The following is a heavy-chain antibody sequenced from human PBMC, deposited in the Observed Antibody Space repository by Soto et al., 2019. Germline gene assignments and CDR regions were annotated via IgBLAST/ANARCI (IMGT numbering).Heavy chain of an antibody. CDR3: ARVWHRITMIVVAENWFDP. Sequence: PSETLSLTCTVSGGSISSGDYYWSWIRQPPGKGLEWIGYIYYSGSTYYNPSLKSRVTISVDTSKNQFSLKLSSVTAADTAVYYCARVWHRITMIVVAENWFDPWGQGTLVTAPQ. J-gene: IGHJ5*02. CDR2: IYYSGST. V-gene: IGHV4-30-4*01. CDR1: GGSISSGDYY. D-gene: IGHD3-22*01.